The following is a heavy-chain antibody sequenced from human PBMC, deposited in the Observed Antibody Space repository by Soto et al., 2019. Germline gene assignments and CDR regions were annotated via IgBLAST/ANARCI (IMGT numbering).Heavy chain of an antibody. Sequence: PGESLEISCKGSGYSFTSYWISWVRQMPGKGLEWMGRIDPSDSYTNYSPSFQGHVTISADKSISTAYLQWSSLKASDTAMYYCARQGGYCSGGSCSQNDYYYYGMDVWGQGTTVTVSS. CDR2: IDPSDSYT. CDR3: ARQGGYCSGGSCSQNDYYYYGMDV. V-gene: IGHV5-10-1*01. J-gene: IGHJ6*02. CDR1: GYSFTSYW. D-gene: IGHD2-15*01.